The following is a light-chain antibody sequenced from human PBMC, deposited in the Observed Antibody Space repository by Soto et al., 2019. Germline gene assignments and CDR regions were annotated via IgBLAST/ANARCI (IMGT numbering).Light chain of an antibody. CDR2: AAS. J-gene: IGKJ2*01. Sequence: DIQMTQSPSSLSASVGDRVTITCSASQSISRDLNWYQQKPGKAPKLLIYAASSLQSGVTSRFSGSGSGTDLTLTISSLQPEDFATYYCQQSYSTPYTFGQGTKLEIK. V-gene: IGKV1-39*01. CDR3: QQSYSTPYT. CDR1: QSISRD.